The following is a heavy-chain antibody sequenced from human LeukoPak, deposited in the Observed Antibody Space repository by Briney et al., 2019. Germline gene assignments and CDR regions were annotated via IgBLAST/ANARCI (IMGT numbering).Heavy chain of an antibody. D-gene: IGHD5-12*01. CDR1: GGTVSSGSYY. CDR3: ARDRTDIVATSHFDY. J-gene: IGHJ4*02. Sequence: SETLSLTCTVSGGTVSSGSYYWGWIRQPPGKSLEWIGYIYYTGNTNYNPSLKSRVTISMDTSKNQFSLNLSSVTAADTAVYYCARDRTDIVATSHFDYWGQGTLVTVSS. CDR2: IYYTGNT. V-gene: IGHV4-61*01.